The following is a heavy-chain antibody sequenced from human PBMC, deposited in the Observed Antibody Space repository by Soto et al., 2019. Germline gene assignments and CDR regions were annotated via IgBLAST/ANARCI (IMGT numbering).Heavy chain of an antibody. D-gene: IGHD3-16*01. Sequence: GGSLRLSCAASGFTFSSYAMSWVRRAPGMGLEWVSHIGGSGVITYYADSVKGRFTISRDNSKNTLYLQMNSLRAEDTAVYYFGGNFGGPPPPYYFDYWGQGALVTVSS. V-gene: IGHV3-23*01. J-gene: IGHJ4*02. CDR3: GGNFGGPPPPYYFDY. CDR2: IGGSGVIT. CDR1: GFTFSSYA.